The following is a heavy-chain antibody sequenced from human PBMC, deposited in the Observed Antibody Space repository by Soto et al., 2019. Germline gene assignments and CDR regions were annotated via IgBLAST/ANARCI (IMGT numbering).Heavy chain of an antibody. D-gene: IGHD6-13*01. CDR3: ARSRSAAFDI. CDR1: GGSVSSSNVG. V-gene: IGHV6-1*01. J-gene: IGHJ3*02. Sequence: PSETLSLTCAISGGSVSSSNVGWDWISQSPSRGLEWLGRTYYRSKWYDDYAASVKGRMTINPDTSKNQFSLQLNSLTPEDTAVYYCARSRSAAFDIWGQGTLVTVSS. CDR2: TYYRSKWYD.